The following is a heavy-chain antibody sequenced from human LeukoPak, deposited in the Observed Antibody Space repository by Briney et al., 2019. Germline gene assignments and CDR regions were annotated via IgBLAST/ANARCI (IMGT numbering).Heavy chain of an antibody. CDR3: AKDLEGYSSSWSLFDY. V-gene: IGHV3-30*02. CDR2: IRYDGSNK. J-gene: IGHJ4*02. Sequence: PGGSLRLSCAASGFTFSSYGMHWVRQAPGKGLEWVAFIRYDGSNKYYADSVKGRFTISRDNSKNTLYLQMNSLRAEDTAVYYCAKDLEGYSSSWSLFDYWGQGTLVTVSS. D-gene: IGHD6-13*01. CDR1: GFTFSSYG.